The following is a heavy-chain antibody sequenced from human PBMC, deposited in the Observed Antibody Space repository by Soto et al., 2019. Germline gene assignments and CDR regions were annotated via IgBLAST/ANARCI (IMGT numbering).Heavy chain of an antibody. J-gene: IGHJ4*02. Sequence: ASVKVSCKVSGYTLTELSMHWVRQAPGKGLEWMGGFDPEDGETIYAQKFQGRVTMTEDTSTDTAYMELSSLRSEDTAVYYCATDPAGGYSYGYYFDYWGQGTLVTVSS. D-gene: IGHD5-18*01. CDR3: ATDPAGGYSYGYYFDY. CDR2: FDPEDGET. CDR1: GYTLTELS. V-gene: IGHV1-24*01.